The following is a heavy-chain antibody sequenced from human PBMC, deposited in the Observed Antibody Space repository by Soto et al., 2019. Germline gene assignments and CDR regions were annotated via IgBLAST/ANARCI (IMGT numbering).Heavy chain of an antibody. J-gene: IGHJ4*02. CDR3: ARDRDTAMVTTDFPFDY. V-gene: IGHV3-33*01. Sequence: GGSLRLSCAASGFTFSSYGMHWVRQAPGKGLEWVAVIWYDGSNKYYADSVKGRFTISRDNSKNTLYLQMNSLRAEDTAVYYCARDRDTAMVTTDFPFDYWGQGTLVTVAS. CDR1: GFTFSSYG. CDR2: IWYDGSNK. D-gene: IGHD5-18*01.